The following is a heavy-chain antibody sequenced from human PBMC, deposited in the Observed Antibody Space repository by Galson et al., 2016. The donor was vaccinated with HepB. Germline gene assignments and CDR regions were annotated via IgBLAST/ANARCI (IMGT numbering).Heavy chain of an antibody. J-gene: IGHJ4*02. Sequence: SVKVSCKASGYLLIDYYIHWVRQAPGQGLEWMGWINPNSGGTRYEQNFQGRVTVTRDTAINPAYVELNMLTYDDTAVDYCAREVNWVGLIVEESAAMGYCGLGTLVTVSS. CDR3: AREVNWVGLIVEESAAMGY. D-gene: IGHD2-2*01. CDR2: INPNSGGT. CDR1: GYLLIDYY. V-gene: IGHV1-2*02.